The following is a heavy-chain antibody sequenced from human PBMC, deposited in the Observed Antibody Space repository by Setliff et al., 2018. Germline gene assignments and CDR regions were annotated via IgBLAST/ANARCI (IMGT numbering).Heavy chain of an antibody. V-gene: IGHV1-18*01. Sequence: ASVKVSCKTSGYTFRSYGVSWVRQAPGQGLEWMGWISAYSGDTIYAQNYQGRVIMTRNTSISTAYLGLNTLRPDDTAVYYCARERYFDYWGQGTLVTVSS. CDR2: ISAYSGDT. J-gene: IGHJ4*02. CDR3: ARERYFDY. CDR1: GYTFRSYG.